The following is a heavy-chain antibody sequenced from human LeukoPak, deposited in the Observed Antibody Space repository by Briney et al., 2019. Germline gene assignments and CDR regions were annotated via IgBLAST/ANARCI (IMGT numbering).Heavy chain of an antibody. CDR1: GFTFSSYS. J-gene: IGHJ4*01. CDR2: ISSSSSYI. CDR3: ARALAAGAYYFDS. D-gene: IGHD6-13*01. Sequence: PGGSLRLSCAASGFTFSSYSMNWVRQAPGKGLEWVSSISSSSSYIYYADSVKGRFTISRDDSKNTLYLQMNSLRAEDTAVYYCARALAAGAYYFDSWGHGTLVTVSS. V-gene: IGHV3-21*04.